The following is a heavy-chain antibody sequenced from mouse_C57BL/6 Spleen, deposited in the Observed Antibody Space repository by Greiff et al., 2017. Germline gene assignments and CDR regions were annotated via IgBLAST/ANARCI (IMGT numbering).Heavy chain of an antibody. CDR2: INPGSGGT. V-gene: IGHV1-54*01. CDR3: AREEGYGSSPLDY. Sequence: QVQLKESGAELVRPGTSVKVSCKASGYAFTNYLIEWVKQRPGQGLEWIGVINPGSGGTNYNEKFKGKATLTADKSSSTAYMQLSSLTSEDSAVYFCAREEGYGSSPLDYWGQGTTLTVSS. J-gene: IGHJ2*01. CDR1: GYAFTNYL. D-gene: IGHD1-1*01.